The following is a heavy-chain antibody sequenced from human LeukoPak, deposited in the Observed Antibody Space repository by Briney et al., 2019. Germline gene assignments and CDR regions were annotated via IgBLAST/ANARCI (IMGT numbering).Heavy chain of an antibody. CDR3: ARCSGGSCYSDTWFDP. CDR2: INPSGGST. J-gene: IGHJ5*02. CDR1: GYTFTSYY. Sequence: ASVKVSCKASGYTFTSYYMHWVRQAPGQGLEWMGIINPSGGSTSYAQKFQGRVTMTRDTSTSTVYMEPSSLRSEDTAVYYCARCSGGSCYSDTWFDPWGQETLVTVSS. V-gene: IGHV1-46*01. D-gene: IGHD2-15*01.